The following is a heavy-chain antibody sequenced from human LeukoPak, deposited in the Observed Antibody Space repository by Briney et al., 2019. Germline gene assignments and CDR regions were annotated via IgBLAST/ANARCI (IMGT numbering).Heavy chain of an antibody. CDR1: GGSVSSDSYY. D-gene: IGHD3-22*01. J-gene: IGHJ4*02. CDR2: INHSGST. V-gene: IGHV4-39*07. Sequence: SETLSLTCTVSGGSVSSDSYYWSWIRQPPGKGLEWIGEINHSGSTNYNPSLKSRVTISVDPSKNQFSLKLSSVTAADTAVYYCARGPYYYDSSGYLVYYFDYWGQGTLVTVSS. CDR3: ARGPYYYDSSGYLVYYFDY.